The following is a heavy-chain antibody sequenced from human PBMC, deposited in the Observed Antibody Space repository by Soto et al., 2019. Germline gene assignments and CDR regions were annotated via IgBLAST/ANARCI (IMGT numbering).Heavy chain of an antibody. Sequence: GASVKVSCKASGYTFTSYGISWVRQAPGQGLEWMGWISAYNGNTNYAQKLQGRVTMTTDTSTSTAYMELRSLRSDDTAVYYCARELPAAIDHYYYYGMDVWGQGTTVTVSS. CDR3: ARELPAAIDHYYYYGMDV. J-gene: IGHJ6*02. V-gene: IGHV1-18*01. CDR2: ISAYNGNT. CDR1: GYTFTSYG. D-gene: IGHD2-2*01.